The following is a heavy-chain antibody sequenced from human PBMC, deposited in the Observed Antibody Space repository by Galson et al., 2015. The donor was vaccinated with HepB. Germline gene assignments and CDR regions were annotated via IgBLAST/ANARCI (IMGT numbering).Heavy chain of an antibody. CDR2: ISSSSSYI. V-gene: IGHV3-21*01. J-gene: IGHJ5*02. CDR1: GFTFSSYS. CDR3: ARGPGAGYSSGWYPTGYNWFDP. Sequence: SLRLSCAASGFTFSSYSMNWVRQAPGKGLEWVSSISSSSSYIYYADSVKGRFTISRDNAKNSLYLQMNSLRAEDTAVYYCARGPGAGYSSGWYPTGYNWFDPWGQGTLVTVSS. D-gene: IGHD6-19*01.